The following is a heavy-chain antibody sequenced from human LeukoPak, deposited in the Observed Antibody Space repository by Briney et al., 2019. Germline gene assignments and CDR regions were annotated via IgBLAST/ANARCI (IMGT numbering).Heavy chain of an antibody. CDR1: GFSFSSYG. CDR2: ISFDGGNR. V-gene: IGHV3-30*18. Sequence: PGGSLRLSCAASGFSFSSYGMHWVRQAPGKGLEWVAIISFDGGNRYCADSVKGRFTISRDNSKNTLYLQMNSLRAEDTAVYYCAKEYDILTNYPRGADYWGQGTLVTVSS. J-gene: IGHJ4*02. D-gene: IGHD3-9*01. CDR3: AKEYDILTNYPRGADY.